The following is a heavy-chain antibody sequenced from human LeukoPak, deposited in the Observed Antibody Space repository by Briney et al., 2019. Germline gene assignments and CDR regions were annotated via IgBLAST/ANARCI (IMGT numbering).Heavy chain of an antibody. CDR2: TYYRSKWYN. V-gene: IGHV6-1*01. D-gene: IGHD6-19*01. CDR3: ARDFGTTGWHTFDY. J-gene: IGHJ4*02. Sequence: SQTLSLTCVVSGDSVSSKNGAWNWIRQSPSRGLEWLGRTYYRSKWYNDYAESMEGRMTISQDTSKNQYPLHLNSATPDDTAVYYCARDFGTTGWHTFDYWGQGTLVTVSS. CDR1: GDSVSSKNGA.